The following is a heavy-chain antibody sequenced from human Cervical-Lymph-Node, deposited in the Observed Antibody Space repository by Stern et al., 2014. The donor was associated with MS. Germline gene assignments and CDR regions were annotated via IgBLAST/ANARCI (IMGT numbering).Heavy chain of an antibody. D-gene: IGHD5-18*01. Sequence: VQLVESGSELKEPGASVKVSCKASGYTLTNYPMNWVRQAPAQGLEWMGWITTNTGNSTYAHGFIGRFVFSLDASVSTQDLHISSLKAEDTAVYYCARDFVDTAMITRSDYLDAWGQGTLVTVSS. CDR3: ARDFVDTAMITRSDYLDA. V-gene: IGHV7-4-1*02. CDR1: GYTLTNYP. CDR2: ITTNTGNS. J-gene: IGHJ4*02.